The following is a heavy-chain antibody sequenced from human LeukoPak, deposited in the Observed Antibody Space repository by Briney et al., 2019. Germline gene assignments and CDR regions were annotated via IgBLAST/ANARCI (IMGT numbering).Heavy chain of an antibody. CDR2: IYSGDRA. D-gene: IGHD1-14*01. Sequence: GGSLRLSCVASGFTVSRNVMSWVRQAPGKGLEWVSLIYSGDRAFYADSVRGRFTISRNNSKHTLFLEMSSLKPEDTATYYCARDLAGFQDPLYYYYMDVGGKGTRVTVSS. V-gene: IGHV3-66*02. CDR3: ARDLAGFQDPLYYYYMDV. J-gene: IGHJ6*03. CDR1: GFTVSRNV.